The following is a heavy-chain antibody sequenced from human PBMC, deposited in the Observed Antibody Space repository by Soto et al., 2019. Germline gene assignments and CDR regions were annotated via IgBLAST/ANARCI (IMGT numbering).Heavy chain of an antibody. J-gene: IGHJ6*02. V-gene: IGHV3-33*08. D-gene: IGHD5-12*01. CDR2: IWYDGSNK. CDR1: GFTFRSYS. Sequence: GGSLRLSCAVSGFTFRSYSMHWVRQAPGKGLEWVAVIWYDGSNKYYADSVKGRFTISRDNSKNTLYLQMNSLRAEDTAVYYCAREIVVTKDYYYYYGTDVWGQGTTVTVSS. CDR3: AREIVVTKDYYYYYGTDV.